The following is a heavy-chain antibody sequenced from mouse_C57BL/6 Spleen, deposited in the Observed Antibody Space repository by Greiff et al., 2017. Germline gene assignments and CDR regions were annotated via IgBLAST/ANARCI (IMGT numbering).Heavy chain of an antibody. CDR3: TSEETYGNYGKFAY. Sequence: QVQLQQSGAELVRPGASVTLSCKASGYTFTDYEMHWVKQTPVHGLEWIGAIDPETGGTAYNQKFKGKAILTADKSSSTAYMELRSLTSEDSAVXYCTSEETYGNYGKFAYWGQGTLVTVSA. J-gene: IGHJ3*01. D-gene: IGHD2-1*01. CDR2: IDPETGGT. V-gene: IGHV1-15*01. CDR1: GYTFTDYE.